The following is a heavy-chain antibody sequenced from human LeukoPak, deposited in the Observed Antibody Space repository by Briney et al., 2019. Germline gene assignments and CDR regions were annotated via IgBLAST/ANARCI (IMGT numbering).Heavy chain of an antibody. J-gene: IGHJ6*02. CDR2: GDYSGGT. CDR3: AILLVATGDYYYYYGMDV. CDR1: GDSFSSVTDY. V-gene: IGHV4-39*07. D-gene: IGHD5-12*01. Sequence: PSETLSLTCTVSGDSFSSVTDYWAWIRQPPGKGLEWIASGDYSGGTYYNPSLESRVAISADMSKNQFSLKLSSVTAADTAVYYCAILLVATGDYYYYYGMDVWGQGTTVTVSS.